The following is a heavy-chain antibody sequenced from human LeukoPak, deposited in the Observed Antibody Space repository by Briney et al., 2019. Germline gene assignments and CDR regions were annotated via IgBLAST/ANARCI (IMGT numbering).Heavy chain of an antibody. CDR1: GGSFSGYY. D-gene: IGHD3-22*01. V-gene: IGHV4-34*01. CDR2: INHSGST. CDR3: ARVGLSSGAALEG. Sequence: SETLSLPCAVYGGSFSGYYWSWIRQPPGKGLEWIGEINHSGSTNYNPSLKSRVTISVDTSKNQFSLKLSSVTAADTAVYYCARVGLSSGAALEGWGQGTLVTVSS. J-gene: IGHJ4*02.